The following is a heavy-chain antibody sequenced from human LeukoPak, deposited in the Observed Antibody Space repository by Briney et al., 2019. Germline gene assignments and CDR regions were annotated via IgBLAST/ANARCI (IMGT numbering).Heavy chain of an antibody. Sequence: GGSLRLSCAASEFTFSSYEMNWVRQAPGKGLEWVSLIYSGGSTYYADSVKGRFTISRDNSKNTLYLQMNGLRAEDTAMYYCAKVSLNMVNDAFDIWGQGTMVSVSS. CDR3: AKVSLNMVNDAFDI. J-gene: IGHJ3*02. CDR1: EFTFSSYE. CDR2: IYSGGST. V-gene: IGHV3-66*01. D-gene: IGHD4/OR15-4a*01.